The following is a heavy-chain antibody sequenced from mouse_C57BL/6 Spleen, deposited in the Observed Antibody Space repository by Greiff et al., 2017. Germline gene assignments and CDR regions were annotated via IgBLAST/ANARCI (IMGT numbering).Heavy chain of an antibody. J-gene: IGHJ1*03. V-gene: IGHV1-15*01. CDR1: GYTFTDYE. CDR2: IDPETGGT. CDR3: ARDYGYFDV. Sequence: QVQLKESGAELVRPGASVTLSCKASGYTFTDYEMHWVKQTPVHGLEWIGAIDPETGGTAYNQKFKGKATLTVDTSSSTAYMQLSSLTSEDSAVYFCARDYGYFDVWGTGTTVTVSS.